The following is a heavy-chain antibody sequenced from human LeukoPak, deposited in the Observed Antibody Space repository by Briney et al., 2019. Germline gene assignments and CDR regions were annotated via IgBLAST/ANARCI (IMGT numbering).Heavy chain of an antibody. CDR1: RGSISSHY. J-gene: IGHJ3*02. CDR3: ARVADGGSRSDAFDI. CDR2: IYTSGST. D-gene: IGHD2-2*01. Sequence: SETLSLTSTVSRGSISSHYWSWIRQPAGKGLEWIGRIYTSGSTNYNPSLKSRVTMSVDTSTYQFSLKLSSVTAADTAVYYCARVADGGSRSDAFDIWGQGTMVTVSS. V-gene: IGHV4-4*07.